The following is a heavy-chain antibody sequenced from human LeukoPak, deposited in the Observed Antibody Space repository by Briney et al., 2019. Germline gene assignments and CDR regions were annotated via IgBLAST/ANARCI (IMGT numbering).Heavy chain of an antibody. Sequence: EASMKVSCKASGYTFTTYNINWVRQAPGQGLEWMGWISGYNGNTNYAQKLQGRVTMTTDTSTSTAYMELRSLKSDDAAVYYCASLKDYYDSSGYLVTDAFDIWGQGTMVTVSS. CDR3: ASLKDYYDSSGYLVTDAFDI. J-gene: IGHJ3*02. D-gene: IGHD3-22*01. V-gene: IGHV1-18*01. CDR1: GYTFTTYN. CDR2: ISGYNGNT.